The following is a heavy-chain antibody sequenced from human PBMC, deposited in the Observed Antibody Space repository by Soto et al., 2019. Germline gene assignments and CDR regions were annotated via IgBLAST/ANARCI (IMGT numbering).Heavy chain of an antibody. CDR3: ARDLTDEGSSSWYPIAY. D-gene: IGHD6-13*01. CDR2: IWYDGSNK. Sequence: ESVGGVVQPGRSLRLSCAASGFTFSSYGMHWVRQAPGKGLEWVADIWYDGSNKYYADSVKGLFTISRDNSKNTLYLQMNSLRAEDTAVYYCARDLTDEGSSSWYPIAYWGQGTLVTVSP. J-gene: IGHJ4*02. V-gene: IGHV3-33*01. CDR1: GFTFSSYG.